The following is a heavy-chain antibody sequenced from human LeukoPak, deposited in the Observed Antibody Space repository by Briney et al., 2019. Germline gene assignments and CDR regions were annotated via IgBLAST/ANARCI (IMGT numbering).Heavy chain of an antibody. CDR3: ARDCGGDCYLGPFVY. Sequence: SETLSLTCTVSGGSINSYYCSWIRQPPGKGLEWIGSIYYNGSTNYNPSLKSRVTISVDTSKNQFSLKLSSVTAADTAVYYCARDCGGDCYLGPFVYWGQGTLVTVSS. J-gene: IGHJ4*02. CDR1: GGSINSYY. V-gene: IGHV4-59*01. D-gene: IGHD2-21*02. CDR2: IYYNGST.